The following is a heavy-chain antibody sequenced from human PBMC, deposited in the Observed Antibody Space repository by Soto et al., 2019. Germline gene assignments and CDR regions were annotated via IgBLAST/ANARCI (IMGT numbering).Heavy chain of an antibody. J-gene: IGHJ5*02. V-gene: IGHV1-46*01. D-gene: IGHD6-6*01. CDR3: ARDRPTGSIAARLGFDP. Sequence: ASVKVSCKASGYTFTSYYMHWVRQAPGQGLEWMGIINPSGGSTSYAQKFQGRVTMTRDTSTSTVYMELSSLRSEDTAVYYCARDRPTGSIAARLGFDPWGQGTLVTVSS. CDR2: INPSGGST. CDR1: GYTFTSYY.